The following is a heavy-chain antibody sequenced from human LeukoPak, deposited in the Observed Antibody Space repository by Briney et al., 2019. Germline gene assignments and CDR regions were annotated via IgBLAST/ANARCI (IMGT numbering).Heavy chain of an antibody. CDR3: ARDSQTYSSSQGGDY. V-gene: IGHV1-18*01. Sequence: ASLKLSCAASGYTFTSYGISWVRQAPGKGLEWIGWISAYNGNTNYAQKLKGRVTITTDTSTNTAYMELRSLRSDDTAVYYCARDSQTYSSSQGGDYWGQGTLVTVSS. CDR1: GYTFTSYG. D-gene: IGHD6-13*01. J-gene: IGHJ4*02. CDR2: ISAYNGNT.